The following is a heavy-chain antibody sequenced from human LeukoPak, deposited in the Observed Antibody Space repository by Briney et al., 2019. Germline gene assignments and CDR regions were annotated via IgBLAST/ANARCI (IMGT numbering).Heavy chain of an antibody. CDR1: GGSISSYY. J-gene: IGHJ3*02. CDR3: ARHPPDNYYDSRGQDAFDI. D-gene: IGHD3-22*01. Sequence: SETLSLTCTVSGGSISSYYWSWIRQPPGKGLEWIGYIYYSGSTNYNPSLKSRVTISVDTSKNQFSLKLSSVTAADTAVYYCARHPPDNYYDSRGQDAFDIWGQGTMVTVSS. V-gene: IGHV4-59*08. CDR2: IYYSGST.